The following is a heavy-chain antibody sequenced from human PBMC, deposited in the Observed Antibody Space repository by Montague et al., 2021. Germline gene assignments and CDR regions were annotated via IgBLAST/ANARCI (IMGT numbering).Heavy chain of an antibody. Sequence: SETLSLTCTVSRSLINSDYYWGWIRQPPGKGLEWMGSVSHGGRTYYNPSLKSRVTISVDTSNNHFSLKLSSVTAADTAMYYCARERDRYYYMYVWGKGTTITVSS. V-gene: IGHV4-38-2*02. CDR3: ARERDRYYYMYV. CDR2: VSHGGRT. J-gene: IGHJ6*03. CDR1: RSLINSDYY.